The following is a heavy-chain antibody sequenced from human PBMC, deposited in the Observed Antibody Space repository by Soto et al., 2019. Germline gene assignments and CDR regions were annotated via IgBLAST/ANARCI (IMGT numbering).Heavy chain of an antibody. D-gene: IGHD4-4*01. V-gene: IGHV1-18*01. CDR3: ARYGGANSNSSSYYYYYGIDV. J-gene: IGHJ6*02. Sequence: ASVKVSCKASGYTFTSYSISWGRQAPGQGLEWMGWISAYNGNTNYAQKLQGRVTMNTDTSTSTAYMELRSRRSDYTALYYCARYGGANSNSSSYYYYYGIDVWGQGTPVTVSS. CDR2: ISAYNGNT. CDR1: GYTFTSYS.